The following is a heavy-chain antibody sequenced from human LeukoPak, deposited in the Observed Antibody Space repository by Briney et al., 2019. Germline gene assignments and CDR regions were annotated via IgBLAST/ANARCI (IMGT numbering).Heavy chain of an antibody. V-gene: IGHV1-69*06. CDR3: ARRYCTNGVCYHDRGAFDI. Sequence: SVKVSCKASGGTFNNYTISWVRQAPGQGLEWMGEIIPIFSTTNYAQKFQGRVTITADKSTSTAYMELSSLRSEDTAMYYCARRYCTNGVCYHDRGAFDIWGQGTMVTVSS. CDR1: GGTFNNYT. D-gene: IGHD2-8*01. CDR2: IIPIFSTT. J-gene: IGHJ3*02.